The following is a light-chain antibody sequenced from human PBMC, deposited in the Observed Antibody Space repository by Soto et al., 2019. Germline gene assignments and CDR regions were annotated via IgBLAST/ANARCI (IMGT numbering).Light chain of an antibody. CDR2: KAS. CDR3: QHYNDYSPYT. J-gene: IGKJ2*01. V-gene: IGKV1-5*03. CDR1: QSISNS. Sequence: DIQMTQSPSTLSASVGDRVTITCRASQSISNSLAWYQQKPGKAPKLLIYKASSLESGVPSRFIGRGSGTEFTLTISSLQPDDFATYYCQHYNDYSPYTFGQGTKLEIK.